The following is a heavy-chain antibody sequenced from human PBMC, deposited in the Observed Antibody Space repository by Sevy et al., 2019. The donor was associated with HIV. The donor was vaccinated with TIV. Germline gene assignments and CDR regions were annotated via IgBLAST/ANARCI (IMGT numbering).Heavy chain of an antibody. CDR2: ISGSGRYT. J-gene: IGHJ6*02. V-gene: IGHV3-23*01. CDR1: EFTFSSYA. CDR3: AKGFCSGGTCPMDYYYYGMDV. Sequence: GGSLRLSCAASEFTFSSYAMSWVHQAPGKGLEWVSSISGSGRYTYYADSVEGRFTISRDNSKNTLYVQMNSLRAEDTAVYYCAKGFCSGGTCPMDYYYYGMDVWGQWTTVTVSS. D-gene: IGHD2-15*01.